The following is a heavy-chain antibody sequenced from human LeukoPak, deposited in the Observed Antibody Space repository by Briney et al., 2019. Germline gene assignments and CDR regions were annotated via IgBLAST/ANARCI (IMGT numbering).Heavy chain of an antibody. CDR2: IYYSGST. D-gene: IGHD3-10*01. CDR1: GGSISSGDYY. J-gene: IGHJ4*02. V-gene: IGHV4-30-4*01. CDR3: ARWNYGSGSYHEYYFDY. Sequence: PSETLSLTCTVSGGSISSGDYYWSWIRQPPGKGLEWIGYIYYSGSTYYNPSLKSRVTISVDTSKNQFSLKLSSVTAAETAVYYCARWNYGSGSYHEYYFDYWGQGTLVTVSS.